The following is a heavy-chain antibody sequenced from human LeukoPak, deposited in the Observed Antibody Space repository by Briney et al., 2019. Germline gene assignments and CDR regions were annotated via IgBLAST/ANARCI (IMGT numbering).Heavy chain of an antibody. V-gene: IGHV3-21*01. CDR2: ISSSSSYI. CDR3: ARDERVKDIVVVVAATPMGDYYYDGMDV. D-gene: IGHD2-15*01. CDR1: GFTFSSYS. J-gene: IGHJ6*02. Sequence: GGSLRLSCAASGFTFSSYSMNWVRQAPGKGLEWVSSISSSSSYIYYADSVKGRFTISRDNAKNSLYLQMNSLRAEDTAVYYCARDERVKDIVVVVAATPMGDYYYDGMDVWGQGTTVTVSS.